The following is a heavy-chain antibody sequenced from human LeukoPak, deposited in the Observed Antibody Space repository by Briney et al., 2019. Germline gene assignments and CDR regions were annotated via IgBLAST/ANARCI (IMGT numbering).Heavy chain of an antibody. D-gene: IGHD5-18*01. J-gene: IGHJ4*02. Sequence: GASLRLSCVVSGLTFDNFSMGWVRQAPGKGLEWVSTISSRATNTYYADSVKGRFTISRDNSKNTLYLELNTLRAEDTAVYYCAAGGRYTYGYGDLGQGTLVTVSS. CDR1: GLTFDNFS. V-gene: IGHV3-23*01. CDR2: ISSRATNT. CDR3: AAGGRYTYGYGD.